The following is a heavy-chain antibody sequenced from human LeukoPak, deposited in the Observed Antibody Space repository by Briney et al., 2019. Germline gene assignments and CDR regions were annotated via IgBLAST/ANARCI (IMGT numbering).Heavy chain of an antibody. CDR2: INPSGGST. V-gene: IGHV1-46*01. Sequence: ASVKVSCKASGCTFTSYYMHWVRQAPGQGLEWMGIINPSGGSTSYAQKFQGRVTMTRDTSTSTVCMELSSLRAEDTAVYYCARDSPISGSYYGGLGYWGQGTLVSVSS. D-gene: IGHD1-26*01. CDR1: GCTFTSYY. J-gene: IGHJ4*02. CDR3: ARDSPISGSYYGGLGY.